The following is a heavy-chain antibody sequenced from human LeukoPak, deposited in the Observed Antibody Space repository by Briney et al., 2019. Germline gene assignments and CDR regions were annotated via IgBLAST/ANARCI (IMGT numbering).Heavy chain of an antibody. J-gene: IGHJ4*02. Sequence: SVKVSCKASGGTFSSYAISWVRQAPGQGLEWMGRVIPIFGTANYAQKFQGRVTITTNESTSTAYMELRSLRSDDTAVYYCARDDYDSSGYYYPYYFDYWGQGTLVTVSP. V-gene: IGHV1-69*05. CDR3: ARDDYDSSGYYYPYYFDY. D-gene: IGHD3-22*01. CDR1: GGTFSSYA. CDR2: VIPIFGTA.